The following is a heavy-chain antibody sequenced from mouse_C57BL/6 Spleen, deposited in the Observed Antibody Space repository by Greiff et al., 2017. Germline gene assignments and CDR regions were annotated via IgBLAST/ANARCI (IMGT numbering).Heavy chain of an antibody. V-gene: IGHV1-80*01. CDR3: ARVGNLYGYEDYAMDY. Sequence: QVQLKQSGAELVKPGASVKISCKASGYAFSSYWMNWVKQRPGKGLEWIGQIYPGDGDTNYNGKFKGKATLTADKSSSTAYMQLISLTSEDSAVYFWARVGNLYGYEDYAMDYWGQGTSSTVSS. D-gene: IGHD2-2*01. J-gene: IGHJ4*01. CDR1: GYAFSSYW. CDR2: IYPGDGDT.